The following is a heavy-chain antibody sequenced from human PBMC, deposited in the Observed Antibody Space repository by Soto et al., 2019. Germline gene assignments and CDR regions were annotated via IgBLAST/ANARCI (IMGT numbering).Heavy chain of an antibody. CDR2: FDREKGKR. J-gene: IGHJ4*02. Sequence: QVPLVQSGAEVKKPGASVKVSCKVSVYTFTDLSMHWVRQAPGEGLEWMGGFDREKGKRIYAQNFQGRVTMTEDTSTGTAYMELSSLRSDDTSVYYCAASIPRVWVLPHFDYWGQGTLVSVSS. V-gene: IGHV1-24*01. CDR3: AASIPRVWVLPHFDY. D-gene: IGHD2-21*01. CDR1: VYTFTDLS.